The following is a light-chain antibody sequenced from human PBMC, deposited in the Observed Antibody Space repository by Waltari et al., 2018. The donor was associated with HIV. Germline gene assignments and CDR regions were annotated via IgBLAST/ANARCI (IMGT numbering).Light chain of an antibody. J-gene: IGLJ2*01. CDR1: SSDVATYKL. Sequence: QSALTQPASVSGSPGQSITISCTRTSSDVATYKLVSWYQQYPGKAPKLMIYEVSKRPAGVSDRFFGSKSGDTASLTISGLQAEDEADYYCCSYVSNVIFGGGTKLTVL. CDR2: EVS. V-gene: IGLV2-23*02. CDR3: CSYVSNVI.